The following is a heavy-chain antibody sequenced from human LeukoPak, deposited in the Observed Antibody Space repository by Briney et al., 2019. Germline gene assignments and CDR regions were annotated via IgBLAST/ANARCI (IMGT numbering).Heavy chain of an antibody. J-gene: IGHJ6*02. V-gene: IGHV4-30-4*01. CDR3: ARAGTPYYYYGMDV. Sequence: SETLSLTCTVSGGSISSGDYYWSWIRQPPGKGLEWIGYIYYSGSTYYNPSLKSRVTISVDTSKNQFSLKLSSVTAADTAVYYCARAGTPYYYYGMDVWGQGTTVTASS. CDR2: IYYSGST. CDR1: GGSISSGDYY.